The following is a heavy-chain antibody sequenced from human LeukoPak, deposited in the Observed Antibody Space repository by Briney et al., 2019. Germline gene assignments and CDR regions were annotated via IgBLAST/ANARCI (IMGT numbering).Heavy chain of an antibody. CDR1: GYTFTSYD. D-gene: IGHD6-6*01. Sequence: GASVKVSCKASGYTFTSYDINWVRQATGQGLEWMGWMNPNSGNTGYAQKFQGRVTMTRNTSISTAYMELSSLRSEDRAVYYCAGALKGGPKGSIAARKNWFDPWGQGTPVTVSS. CDR2: MNPNSGNT. J-gene: IGHJ5*02. V-gene: IGHV1-8*01. CDR3: AGALKGGPKGSIAARKNWFDP.